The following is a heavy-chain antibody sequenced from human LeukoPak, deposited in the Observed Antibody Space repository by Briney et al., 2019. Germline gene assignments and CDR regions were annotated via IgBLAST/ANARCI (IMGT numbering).Heavy chain of an antibody. J-gene: IGHJ5*02. CDR1: GYTFTGYY. V-gene: IGHV1-2*02. D-gene: IGHD6-13*01. Sequence: GASVKVSCKASGYTFTGYYMHWVRQAPGQGLEWMGWINPNSGGTNYAQKFQGRVTTTRDTSISTAYMELSRLRSDDTAVYYCARDLYSSSWYEVSHTTNWFDPWGQGTLVTVSS. CDR3: ARDLYSSSWYEVSHTTNWFDP. CDR2: INPNSGGT.